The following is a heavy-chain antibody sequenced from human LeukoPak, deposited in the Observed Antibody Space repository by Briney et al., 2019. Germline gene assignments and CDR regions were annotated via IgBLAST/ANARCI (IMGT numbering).Heavy chain of an antibody. CDR1: GGSFSGYY. V-gene: IGHV4-59*01. D-gene: IGHD3-3*01. Sequence: SETLSLTCAVYGGSFSGYYWGWIRQPPGKGLEWIGYIYYSGSTNYNPSLKSRVTISVDTSKNQFSLKLSSVTAADTAVYYCARLQYYDFWSGYSLYYYYYYYMDVWGKGTTVTVSS. J-gene: IGHJ6*03. CDR2: IYYSGST. CDR3: ARLQYYDFWSGYSLYYYYYYYMDV.